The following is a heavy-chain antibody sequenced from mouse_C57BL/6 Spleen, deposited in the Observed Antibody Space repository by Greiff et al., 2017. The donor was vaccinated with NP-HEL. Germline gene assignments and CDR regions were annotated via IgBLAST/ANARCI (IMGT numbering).Heavy chain of an antibody. V-gene: IGHV5-4*01. J-gene: IGHJ2*01. Sequence: VQLKESGGGLVKPGGSLKLSCAASGFTFSSYAMSWVRQTPVKRLEWVATISDGGGYTYYPDNVKGRFTIPRDNASNNQNLQMSHLKSEDTAMDYCAIGVTTVVEFDYWGQGTTLTVSS. CDR3: AIGVTTVVEFDY. CDR1: GFTFSSYA. CDR2: ISDGGGYT. D-gene: IGHD1-1*01.